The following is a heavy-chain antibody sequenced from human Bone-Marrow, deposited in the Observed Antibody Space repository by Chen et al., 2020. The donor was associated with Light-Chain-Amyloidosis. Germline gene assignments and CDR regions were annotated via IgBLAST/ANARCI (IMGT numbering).Heavy chain of an antibody. CDR2: IYYSGST. CDR1: GGSISSSSYY. V-gene: IGHV4-39*01. D-gene: IGHD2-15*01. Sequence: LQLQESGPGLVKPSETLSLTCTVSGGSISSSSYYWGWIRQPPGKGLEWIGSIYYSGSTYYNPSLKSRVTISVDTSKNQFSLKLSSVTAADTAVYYCARLYCSGGSCRYYYYYMDVWGKGTTVTVSS. J-gene: IGHJ6*03. CDR3: ARLYCSGGSCRYYYYYMDV.